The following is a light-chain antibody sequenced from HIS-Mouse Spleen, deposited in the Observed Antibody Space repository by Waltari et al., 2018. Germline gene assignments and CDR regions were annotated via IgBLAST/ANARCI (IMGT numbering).Light chain of an antibody. CDR3: CSYAGSSTWV. CDR1: SSDVGSYNL. CDR2: EGS. J-gene: IGLJ3*02. Sequence: QSALTQPASVSGSPGQSITISCTGTSSDVGSYNLVSWYQQHPGKAPKLMFYEGSKRPSGLSNRFSGSKSGHTASLTISGLQAEDEADYYCCSYAGSSTWVFGGGTKLTVL. V-gene: IGLV2-23*01.